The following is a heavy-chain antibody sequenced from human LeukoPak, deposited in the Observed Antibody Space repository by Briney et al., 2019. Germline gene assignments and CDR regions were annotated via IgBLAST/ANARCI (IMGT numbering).Heavy chain of an antibody. Sequence: GRSVSLYCAASGFTFSSYAMHWVRQAPGKGLEWVAVISYDGSNKYYADSVKGRFTISRDNSKNTLYLQMNSLRAEDTAVYYCARDYRAYSVAFDIWGQGTMVTVSS. CDR2: ISYDGSNK. D-gene: IGHD1-26*01. V-gene: IGHV3-30*04. CDR3: ARDYRAYSVAFDI. J-gene: IGHJ3*02. CDR1: GFTFSSYA.